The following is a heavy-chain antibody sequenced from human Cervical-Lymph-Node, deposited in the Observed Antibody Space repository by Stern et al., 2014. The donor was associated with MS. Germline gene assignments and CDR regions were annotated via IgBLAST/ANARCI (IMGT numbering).Heavy chain of an antibody. J-gene: IGHJ4*02. Sequence: EVQLVESGGGLVKPGRSLRLSCAASGFTFSDYSMNWVRQAPGKGPEWVSSISSNGTYISHADSVKGRFTVSRDNAKNSLFLQMNSLRAEDTAVYYCARRGGIYYVDYWGPGTLVIVSS. CDR1: GFTFSDYS. V-gene: IGHV3-21*01. CDR3: ARRGGIYYVDY. CDR2: ISSNGTYI. D-gene: IGHD3-16*01.